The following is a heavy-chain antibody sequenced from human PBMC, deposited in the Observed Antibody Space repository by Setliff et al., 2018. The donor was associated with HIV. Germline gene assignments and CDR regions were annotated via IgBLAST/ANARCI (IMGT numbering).Heavy chain of an antibody. D-gene: IGHD1-26*01. Sequence: LSLTCAVSGYSLSSDYYWGWIRQPPGKGLEWIASIYHSGSTYYNPSLKSRVIISVDTSKNQFSLKLNSVTAADTAIYYCARYWGSYPEHFDNWGQGTLVTVSS. CDR2: IYHSGST. J-gene: IGHJ4*02. CDR3: ARYWGSYPEHFDN. CDR1: GYSLSSDYY. V-gene: IGHV4-38-2*01.